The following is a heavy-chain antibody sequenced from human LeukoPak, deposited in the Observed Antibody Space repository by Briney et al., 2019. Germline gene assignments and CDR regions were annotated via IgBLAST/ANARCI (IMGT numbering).Heavy chain of an antibody. CDR1: GFTFSNYA. D-gene: IGHD3-22*01. V-gene: IGHV3-30*02. CDR2: MRSDGSTK. J-gene: IGHJ4*02. CDR3: AKGYDSSRFYLDY. Sequence: PGGSLRLSCAASGFTFSNYAMHWVRQAPGKGLEWVAYMRSDGSTKYYADSVKGRFTISRDNSKNTLYVQMNSLRAEDTAVYYCAKGYDSSRFYLDYWGQGTLVTVSS.